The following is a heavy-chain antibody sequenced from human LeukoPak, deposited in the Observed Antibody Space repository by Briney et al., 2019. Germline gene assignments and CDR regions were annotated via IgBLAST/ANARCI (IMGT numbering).Heavy chain of an antibody. J-gene: IGHJ4*02. V-gene: IGHV3-23*01. CDR1: GFTFSSYA. D-gene: IGHD6-19*01. CDR2: ISGSGGST. Sequence: GGSLRLSCAASGFTFSSYAMSWVRQAPGKGLEWVSGISGSGGSTYYADSVKGRFAISRDNSKNTLYLQMNSLRAEDTAVYYCAEVSSYSSGSLWDYWGQGTLVTVSS. CDR3: AEVSSYSSGSLWDY.